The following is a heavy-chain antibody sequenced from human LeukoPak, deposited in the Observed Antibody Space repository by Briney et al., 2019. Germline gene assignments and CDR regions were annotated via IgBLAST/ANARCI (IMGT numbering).Heavy chain of an antibody. Sequence: GGSLRLSCAASGFTFSGYSMNWVRQAPGKGPEWVSYINRASDTTFYADSVKGRFTISRDNSKNTLYLQMNSLRAEDTAVYYCARAGYYSHYFDYWGQGTLVTVSS. CDR2: INRASDTT. D-gene: IGHD1-26*01. CDR1: GFTFSGYS. V-gene: IGHV3-48*01. J-gene: IGHJ4*02. CDR3: ARAGYYSHYFDY.